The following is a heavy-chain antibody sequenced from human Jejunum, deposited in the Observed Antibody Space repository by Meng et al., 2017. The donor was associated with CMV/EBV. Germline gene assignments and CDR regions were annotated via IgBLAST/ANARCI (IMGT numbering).Heavy chain of an antibody. D-gene: IGHD5-24*01. V-gene: IGHV1-46*01. CDR3: ARDRQSNGYWEYNFDY. Sequence: VWAATVDKKPGASEKVTCKSSAYFFTINPLHWLRQAPGQGLEWMGMSNPTGCSTSYSQKFQGRVTMTRDTSTSTGYMTLSNLRSEDTAVYYCARDRQSNGYWEYNFDYGGQGTLVTVSS. CDR1: AYFFTINP. CDR2: SNPTGCST. J-gene: IGHJ4*02.